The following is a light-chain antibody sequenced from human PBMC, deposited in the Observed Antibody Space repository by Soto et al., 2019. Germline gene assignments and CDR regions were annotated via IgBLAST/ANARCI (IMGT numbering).Light chain of an antibody. Sequence: EIVMTQFPATLSKSPGESATFSCRASQTIGTKLAWYQQRPGQAPRLLMYGAATGATGIPARFSGSGSGTEFTLTISSLQSEDSAIYFCQQYNNWPFSFGQGTRLEIK. CDR1: QTIGTK. J-gene: IGKJ5*01. CDR3: QQYNNWPFS. V-gene: IGKV3D-15*01. CDR2: GAA.